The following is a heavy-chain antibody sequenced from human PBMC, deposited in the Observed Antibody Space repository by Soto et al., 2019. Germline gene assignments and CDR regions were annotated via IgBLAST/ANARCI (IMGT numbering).Heavy chain of an antibody. D-gene: IGHD6-13*01. CDR1: GFTFSSYG. J-gene: IGHJ4*02. V-gene: IGHV3-30*18. Sequence: EGSLRLSCAASGFTFSSYGMHWVRQAPGKGLEWVAVISYDGSNKYYADSVKGRFTISRDNSKNTLYLQMNSLRAEDTAVYYCAKDKFHSSSWYAYFDSWGQGTL. CDR2: ISYDGSNK. CDR3: AKDKFHSSSWYAYFDS.